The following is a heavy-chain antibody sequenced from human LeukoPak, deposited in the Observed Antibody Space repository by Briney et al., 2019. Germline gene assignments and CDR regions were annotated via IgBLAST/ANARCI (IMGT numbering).Heavy chain of an antibody. Sequence: ASVKVSCKASGYTFTGYYMHWVRQAPGQGLEWMGWINPNSGGTNYAQKFQGRVTMTRDTSISTAYMELSRLRSDDTAVYYCARDRGILTGYYNYYYYYYMDVWGKGTTVTISS. J-gene: IGHJ6*03. V-gene: IGHV1-2*02. CDR3: ARDRGILTGYYNYYYYYYMDV. D-gene: IGHD3-9*01. CDR1: GYTFTGYY. CDR2: INPNSGGT.